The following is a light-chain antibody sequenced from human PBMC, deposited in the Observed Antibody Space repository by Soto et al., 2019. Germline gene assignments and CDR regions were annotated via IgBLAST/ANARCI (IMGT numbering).Light chain of an antibody. CDR2: GAS. CDR3: QQYINWPRT. Sequence: EIVMTQSPATLSVSPGERATLTCRASQSVTSSLAWYQQKPGQAPRLLISGASTRATDIPARFSGSGSGTEFTLTISSLQSEDFAVYYCQQYINWPRTFGQGTKVEIK. CDR1: QSVTSS. J-gene: IGKJ1*01. V-gene: IGKV3-15*01.